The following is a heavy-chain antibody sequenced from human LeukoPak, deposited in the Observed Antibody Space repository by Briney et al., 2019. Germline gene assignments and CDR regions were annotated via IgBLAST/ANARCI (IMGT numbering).Heavy chain of an antibody. CDR1: GFTVSSNY. CDR3: ARESYYYDSSGYYFDDY. J-gene: IGHJ4*02. CDR2: IYSGGST. V-gene: IGHV3-53*01. Sequence: GGSLRLSCAASGFTVSSNYMSWVRQAPGKGLEWVSVIYSGGSTYYADSVKGRFTISRDNSKNTLYLQMNSLRAEDTAVYYCARESYYYDSSGYYFDDYWGQGTLVTVSS. D-gene: IGHD3-22*01.